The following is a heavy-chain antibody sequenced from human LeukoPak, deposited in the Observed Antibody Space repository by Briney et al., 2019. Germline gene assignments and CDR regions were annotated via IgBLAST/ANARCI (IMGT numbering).Heavy chain of an antibody. J-gene: IGHJ4*02. Sequence: GESLKISCKGSGYSFTSYWIGWVRQMPGKGLEWMGIIYPGDSDTRYSPSFQGQVTISADKSISTAYLQWSSLKASDTAMYYCARHKRSGYSYGSLPYWGQGTLVTVSS. CDR3: ARHKRSGYSYGSLPY. V-gene: IGHV5-51*01. CDR2: IYPGDSDT. D-gene: IGHD5-18*01. CDR1: GYSFTSYW.